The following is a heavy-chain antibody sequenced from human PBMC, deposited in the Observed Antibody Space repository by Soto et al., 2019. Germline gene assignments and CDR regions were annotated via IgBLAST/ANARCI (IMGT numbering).Heavy chain of an antibody. CDR2: IYYSGST. D-gene: IGHD3-10*01. CDR1: GGSISSSSYY. J-gene: IGHJ3*02. CDR3: ASERGYYGSGSSHDFDI. Sequence: PSETLSLTCTVSGGSISSSSYYWGWIRQPPGKGLEWIGSIYYSGSTYYNPSLKSRVTISVDTSKNQFSLKLSSVTAADTAVYYCASERGYYGSGSSHDFDIWGQGTMVTVSS. V-gene: IGHV4-39*01.